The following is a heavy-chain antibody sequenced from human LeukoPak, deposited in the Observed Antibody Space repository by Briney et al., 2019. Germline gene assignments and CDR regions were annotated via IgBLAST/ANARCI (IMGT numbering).Heavy chain of an antibody. Sequence: GGSLRLSCEGSGFTFSNYWMTWVRQAPEKGLEWVANIKPSGSEKHYADSVEGRFTISRDNAKNSLYLQMNSLRAEDTAVYYCARGGGNCLDYWGQGTLVAVSS. J-gene: IGHJ4*02. CDR3: ARGGGNCLDY. D-gene: IGHD4-23*01. V-gene: IGHV3-7*04. CDR2: IKPSGSEK. CDR1: GFTFSNYW.